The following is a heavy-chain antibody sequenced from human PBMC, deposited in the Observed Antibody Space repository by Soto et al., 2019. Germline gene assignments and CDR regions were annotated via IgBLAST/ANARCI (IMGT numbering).Heavy chain of an antibody. CDR2: ISYDGSNK. CDR3: AKFGTPSPYSSSWFGGGYYYYGMDV. Sequence: SLRLSCAASGFTFSSYGMHWVRQAPGKGLEWVAVISYDGSNKYYADSVKGRFTISRDNSKNALYLQMNSLRAEDTAVYYCAKFGTPSPYSSSWFGGGYYYYGMDVWGQGTTVTVSS. J-gene: IGHJ6*02. V-gene: IGHV3-30*18. D-gene: IGHD6-13*01. CDR1: GFTFSSYG.